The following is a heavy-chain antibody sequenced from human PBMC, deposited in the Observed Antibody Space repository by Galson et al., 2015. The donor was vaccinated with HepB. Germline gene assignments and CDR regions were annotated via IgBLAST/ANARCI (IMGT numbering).Heavy chain of an antibody. D-gene: IGHD2-2*01. CDR2: ISSSGSTI. CDR1: GFTFSDYY. CDR3: AREELYCSSTSGRCWFDP. V-gene: IGHV3-11*01. J-gene: IGHJ5*02. Sequence: SLRLSCAASGFTFSDYYMSWIRQAPGKGLEWVSYISSSGSTIYYADSVKGRFTISRDNAKNSLYLQMNSLRAEDTAVYYCAREELYCSSTSGRCWFDPWGQGTLVTVSS.